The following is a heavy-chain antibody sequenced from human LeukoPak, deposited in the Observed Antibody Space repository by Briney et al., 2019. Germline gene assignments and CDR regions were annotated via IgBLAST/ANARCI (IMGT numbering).Heavy chain of an antibody. Sequence: GRSLRLSCAASGFTFSSYAMHWVRQAPGKGLEWVAVISYDGSNKYYADSVKGRFTISRDNSKNTLYLQMNSLRAEDTAVYYCAKYGVAVADFDYWGQGTLVTVSS. CDR3: AKYGVAVADFDY. J-gene: IGHJ4*02. CDR1: GFTFSSYA. V-gene: IGHV3-30-3*02. D-gene: IGHD6-19*01. CDR2: ISYDGSNK.